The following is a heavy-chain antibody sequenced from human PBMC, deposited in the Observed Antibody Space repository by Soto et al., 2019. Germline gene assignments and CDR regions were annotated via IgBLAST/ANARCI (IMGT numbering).Heavy chain of an antibody. J-gene: IGHJ4*02. D-gene: IGHD6-25*01. CDR2: ISSDGSNE. V-gene: IGHV3-30*18. CDR3: AKDLGDSSADDGADY. CDR1: GFTFSTYD. Sequence: QVQLVESGGGVVQPGRSLRLSCAASGFTFSTYDMHWVRQAPGKGLEWVAVISSDGSNEYYADSVKGRFTISRDNSKNTLYVQMNSLRAEDTAVYYCAKDLGDSSADDGADYWGQGTLCTVSS.